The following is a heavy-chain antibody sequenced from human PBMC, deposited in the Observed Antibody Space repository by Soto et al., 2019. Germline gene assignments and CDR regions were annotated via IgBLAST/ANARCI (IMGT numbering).Heavy chain of an antibody. J-gene: IGHJ4*01. CDR3: ARGSVDTVDSSGFYEY. CDR1: GGSFSAYC. V-gene: IGHV4-34*01. CDR2: INHSGGN. D-gene: IGHD3-22*01. Sequence: SLTCAVYGGSFSAYCWSWIRQPAGKGLEWMGEINHSGGNSYNPSLKSRVTISVDTYKSQFSLKLTSVTAADRAVYYCARGSVDTVDSSGFYEYWGHGTPVTVS.